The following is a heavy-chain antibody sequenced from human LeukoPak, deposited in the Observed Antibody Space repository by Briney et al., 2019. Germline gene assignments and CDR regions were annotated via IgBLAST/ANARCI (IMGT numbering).Heavy chain of an antibody. CDR2: ISYDGRNK. D-gene: IGHD2-2*01. V-gene: IGHV3-30*18. CDR1: GFTFNNYG. Sequence: GGSLRLSCAASGFTFNNYGMHWVRQAPGKGLEWVAVISYDGRNKHYPDSVKGRFTISRDISTDTLWLQMDSLRTEDTAVYYCAKGPLRGTAAAIDYWGQGTLVPVSS. J-gene: IGHJ4*02. CDR3: AKGPLRGTAAAIDY.